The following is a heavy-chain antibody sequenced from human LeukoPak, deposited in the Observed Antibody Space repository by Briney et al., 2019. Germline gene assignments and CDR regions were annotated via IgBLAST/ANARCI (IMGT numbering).Heavy chain of an antibody. Sequence: GGSLRLSCAASGLTFSSYAMSWVRQAPGKGLEWVSVISGSGGSTYYADSVRGRFTLSRDNSKRMLYLQMNSLRAEDTAVYYCAKAGALVRSYMDVWGKGTTVTVSS. CDR3: AKAGALVRSYMDV. CDR1: GLTFSSYA. J-gene: IGHJ6*03. CDR2: ISGSGGST. V-gene: IGHV3-23*01. D-gene: IGHD1-26*01.